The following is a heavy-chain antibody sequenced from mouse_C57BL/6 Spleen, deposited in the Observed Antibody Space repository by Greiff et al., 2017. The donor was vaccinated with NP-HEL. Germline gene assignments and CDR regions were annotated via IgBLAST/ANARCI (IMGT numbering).Heavy chain of an antibody. CDR3: SRRYYGSTYEAMDY. CDR1: GYTFTDYN. D-gene: IGHD1-1*01. CDR2: INPNNGGT. Sequence: EVQLQQSGPELVKPGASVKMSCKASGYTFTDYNMHWVKQSHGKSLEWIGYINPNNGGTSYNQKFKGKATLTVNKSSSTAYMELRSLTSEDSAVYYCSRRYYGSTYEAMDYWGQGTSVTVSS. V-gene: IGHV1-22*01. J-gene: IGHJ4*01.